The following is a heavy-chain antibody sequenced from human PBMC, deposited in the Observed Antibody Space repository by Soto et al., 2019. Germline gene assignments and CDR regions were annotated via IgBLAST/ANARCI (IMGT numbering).Heavy chain of an antibody. CDR3: ARGHDAFDY. CDR2: IWFDGSNK. CDR1: GFSLSDFA. V-gene: IGHV3-33*01. J-gene: IGHJ4*02. D-gene: IGHD3-16*01. Sequence: QVQLVESGGGVVQPGRSLRLSCAVSGFSLSDFAMHWVRQALGKGLAWLAVIWFDGSNKEYADAVKGRFIISRDESKNTVYLEMNSLRADDTGVDSCARGHDAFDYWGQRTLVTVSS.